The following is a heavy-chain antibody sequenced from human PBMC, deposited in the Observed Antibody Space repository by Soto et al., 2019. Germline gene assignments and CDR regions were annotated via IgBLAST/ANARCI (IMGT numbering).Heavy chain of an antibody. CDR2: IYSGGST. CDR1: GFAVSSNY. J-gene: IGHJ6*02. CDR3: ARGSYYYGMDV. Sequence: GGSLRLSCAASGFAVSSNYMSWVRQAPGKGLEWVSVIYSGGSTYYADSVKGRFTISRDNSKNTLYLQMNSLRAEDTAVYYCARGSYYYGMDVWGQGTTVTVSS. V-gene: IGHV3-53*01.